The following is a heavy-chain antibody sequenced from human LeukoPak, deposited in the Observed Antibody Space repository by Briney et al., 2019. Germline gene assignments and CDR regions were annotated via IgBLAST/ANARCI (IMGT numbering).Heavy chain of an antibody. V-gene: IGHV3-23*01. Sequence: GGSLRLSCAASEFTFSNYAMNWVRQAPGKGLEWVSSIGGSDVSTYYADSVTGRFTISRDNSKNTLYLQMNSLRVEDTAIYYCAKILWFTTGSYIFDYWGQGTLVTVSS. CDR2: IGGSDVST. CDR3: AKILWFTTGSYIFDY. J-gene: IGHJ4*02. CDR1: EFTFSNYA. D-gene: IGHD3-10*01.